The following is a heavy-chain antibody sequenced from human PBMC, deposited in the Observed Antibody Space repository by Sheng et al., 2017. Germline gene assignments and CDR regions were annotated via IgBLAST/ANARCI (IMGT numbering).Heavy chain of an antibody. CDR1: GGTFSSYT. J-gene: IGHJ1*01. CDR3: ARDLVVTDLFQH. CDR2: IIPILGIA. V-gene: IGHV1-69*08. D-gene: IGHD2-15*01. Sequence: QVQLVQSGAEVKKPGSSVKVSCKASGGTFSSYTISWVRQAPGQGLEWMGRIIPILGIANYAQKFQGRVTITADKSTSTAYMELSSLRSEDTAVYYCARDLVVTDLFQHWGQGTLVTVSS.